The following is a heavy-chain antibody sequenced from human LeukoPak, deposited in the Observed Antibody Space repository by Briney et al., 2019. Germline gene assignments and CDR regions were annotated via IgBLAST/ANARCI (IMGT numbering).Heavy chain of an antibody. CDR2: ISGSGGST. CDR3: ATGLSLGYCSGGSCPYGMDV. J-gene: IGHJ6*04. V-gene: IGHV3-23*01. Sequence: GRSLRLSCAASGFTFSSYAMSWVRQAPGKGLEWVSAISGSGGSTYYADSVKGRFTISRDNSKNTLYLQMNGLRAEDTAVYYCATGLSLGYCSGGSCPYGMDVWGKGTTVTVSS. CDR1: GFTFSSYA. D-gene: IGHD2-15*01.